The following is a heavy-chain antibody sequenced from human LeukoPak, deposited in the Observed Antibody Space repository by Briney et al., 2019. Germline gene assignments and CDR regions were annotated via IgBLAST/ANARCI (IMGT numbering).Heavy chain of an antibody. CDR3: ARYALINGAFDM. Sequence: GGSLRLSCTASGFTFSSYEMIWVRQAPGKGLEWVSFISSGGGTTYYADSVKGRFTISRDKAGKLLYLEMNNRRAEDTAFYYCARYALINGAFDMWGQGTMVTGSS. CDR1: GFTFSSYE. J-gene: IGHJ3*02. CDR2: ISSGGGTT. V-gene: IGHV3-48*03. D-gene: IGHD2-2*01.